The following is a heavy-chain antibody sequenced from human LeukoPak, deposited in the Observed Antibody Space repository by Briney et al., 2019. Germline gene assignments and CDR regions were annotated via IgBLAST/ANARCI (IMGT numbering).Heavy chain of an antibody. Sequence: GASVKVSCKASGYTFTGYYMHWVRQAPGQGLGWMGWINPNSGGTNYAQKFQGRVTMTRDTSISTAYMELSRLRSDDTAVYYCARDLSQLDYGMDVWGQGTTVTVSS. CDR2: INPNSGGT. CDR1: GYTFTGYY. J-gene: IGHJ6*02. V-gene: IGHV1-2*02. D-gene: IGHD2-2*01. CDR3: ARDLSQLDYGMDV.